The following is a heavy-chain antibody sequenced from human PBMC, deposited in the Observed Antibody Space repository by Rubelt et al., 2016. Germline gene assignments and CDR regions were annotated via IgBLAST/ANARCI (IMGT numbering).Heavy chain of an antibody. CDR3: ARTTGTDYYYYYMDV. D-gene: IGHD1-1*01. CDR2: IYYSGST. CDR1: GGSISSSSYY. Sequence: QLQLQESGPGLVKPSETLSLTCTVSGGSISSSSYYWGWIRQPPGKGLEWIGSIYYSGSTYYYPSLKCRGTISVDTVKNQFSLKLSYGTAADTAVYYCARTTGTDYYYYYMDVWGKGTTVTVSS. J-gene: IGHJ6*03. V-gene: IGHV4-39*07.